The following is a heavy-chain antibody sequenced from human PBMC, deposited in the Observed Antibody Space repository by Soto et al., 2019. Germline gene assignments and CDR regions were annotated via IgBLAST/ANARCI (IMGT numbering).Heavy chain of an antibody. CDR1: GYTFSNYG. V-gene: IGHV1-18*01. Sequence: EASVKVSCKASGYTFSNYGVTWVRQAPGQGLEWMGWINAYNGDANPSPKLQGRVTMTTDTSTRTAYLELRSLRSDDTAMYYCASGQCAGGNCYATDYWGQGTLVTVSS. CDR2: INAYNGDA. D-gene: IGHD2-21*01. J-gene: IGHJ4*02. CDR3: ASGQCAGGNCYATDY.